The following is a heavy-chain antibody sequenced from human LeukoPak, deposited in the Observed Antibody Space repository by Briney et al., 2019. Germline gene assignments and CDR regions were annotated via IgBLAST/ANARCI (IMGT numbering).Heavy chain of an antibody. CDR2: INHSGST. D-gene: IGHD2-8*01. J-gene: IGHJ5*02. Sequence: PSETLSLTCTVSGGSISSYYWSWIRQPPGKGLEWIGEINHSGSTNYNPSLKSRVTISVDTSKNQFSLKLSSVTAADTAVYYCARVRGVLRNWFDPWGQGTLVTVSS. CDR3: ARVRGVLRNWFDP. CDR1: GGSISSYY. V-gene: IGHV4-34*01.